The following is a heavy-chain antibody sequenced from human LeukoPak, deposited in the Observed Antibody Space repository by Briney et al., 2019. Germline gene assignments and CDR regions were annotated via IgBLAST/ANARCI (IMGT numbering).Heavy chain of an antibody. CDR3: ARFNRYGSGNNWFDP. CDR2: IYTSGST. V-gene: IGHV4-61*02. CDR1: GGSISSGSYY. J-gene: IGHJ5*02. Sequence: EPSETLSLTCTVSGGSISSGSYYWSWIRQPAGKGLEWIGRIYTSGSTNYNPSLKSRVTISVDTSKNQFSLKLSSVTAADTAVYYCARFNRYGSGNNWFDPWGQGTLVTVSS. D-gene: IGHD3-10*01.